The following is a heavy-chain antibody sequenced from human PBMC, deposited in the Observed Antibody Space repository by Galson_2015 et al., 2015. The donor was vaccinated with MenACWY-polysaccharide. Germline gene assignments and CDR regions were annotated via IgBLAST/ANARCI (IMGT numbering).Heavy chain of an antibody. CDR1: GDSVSTQSAA. Sequence: CAISGDSVSTQSAAWNWIRQSPSRGLEWLGRTYYRSKWSNDYAESVKSRITINPDTSKNQFSLHLSSVTPEDTAVYYCARDYDQIFDYWDQGTPVTVSS. J-gene: IGHJ4*02. CDR3: ARDYDQIFDY. CDR2: TYYRSKWSN. V-gene: IGHV6-1*01. D-gene: IGHD5-12*01.